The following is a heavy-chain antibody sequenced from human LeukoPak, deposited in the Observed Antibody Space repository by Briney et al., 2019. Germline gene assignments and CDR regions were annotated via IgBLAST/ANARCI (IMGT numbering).Heavy chain of an antibody. CDR3: AREYCSSTSCYLYYMDV. V-gene: IGHV4-34*01. D-gene: IGHD2-2*01. Sequence: PSETLSLTCAVYGGSFSGYYWSWIRQSPGKGLEWIGENNHSGSTNYNPSLKSRVTISVDTSKNQFSLKLSSVTAADTAVYYCAREYCSSTSCYLYYMDVWGKGTTVTVSS. CDR2: NNHSGST. CDR1: GGSFSGYY. J-gene: IGHJ6*03.